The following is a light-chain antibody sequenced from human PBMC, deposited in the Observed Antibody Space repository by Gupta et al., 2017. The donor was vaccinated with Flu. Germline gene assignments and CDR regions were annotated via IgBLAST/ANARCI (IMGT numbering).Light chain of an antibody. V-gene: IGKV3-15*01. CDR3: QQYDNWPPVT. CDR1: QSVSSK. CDR2: GAS. Sequence: VMNQSPATLSVSPGDRATLSCRASQSVSSKLAWYQQKPGQAPRLLIYGASTRATGIPPGFSGSGSGTEFTLTINSLQSEDFAVYDGQQYDNWPPVTCGQGARLEIK. J-gene: IGKJ5*01.